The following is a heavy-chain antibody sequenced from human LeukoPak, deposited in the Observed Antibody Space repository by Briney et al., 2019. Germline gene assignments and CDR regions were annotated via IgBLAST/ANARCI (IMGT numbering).Heavy chain of an antibody. CDR3: ARGPYYDSSGYYYETTFDY. CDR1: GGSISSYY. J-gene: IGHJ4*02. CDR2: IYYSGST. V-gene: IGHV4-59*12. Sequence: SETLSLTCTVSGGSISSYYWSWIRQPPGKGLEWIGYIYYSGSTNYNPSLKSRVTISVDTSKNQFSLKLSSVTAADTAVYYCARGPYYDSSGYYYETTFDYWGQGTLVTVSS. D-gene: IGHD3-22*01.